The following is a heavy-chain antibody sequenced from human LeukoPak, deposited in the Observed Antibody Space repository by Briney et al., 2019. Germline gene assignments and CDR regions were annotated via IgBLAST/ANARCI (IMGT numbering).Heavy chain of an antibody. V-gene: IGHV4-59*01. CDR2: IYYSGST. Sequence: RASETLSLTCTVSGGSISSYYWSWIRQPPGKGLEWIGYIYYSGSTNYNPSLKSRVTISVDTSKNQFSLKLSSVTAADTAVYYCARSPLYCSSTSCYKGNYFDYCGQGTLVTVSS. CDR1: GGSISSYY. CDR3: ARSPLYCSSTSCYKGNYFDY. J-gene: IGHJ4*02. D-gene: IGHD2-2*02.